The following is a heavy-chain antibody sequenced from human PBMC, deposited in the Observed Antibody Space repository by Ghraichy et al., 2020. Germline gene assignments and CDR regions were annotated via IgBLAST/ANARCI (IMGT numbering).Heavy chain of an antibody. V-gene: IGHV3-23*01. D-gene: IGHD3-16*01. CDR2: ISEGDGIT. J-gene: IGHJ4*02. CDR1: GFSFSSYA. Sequence: GESLNISCGASGFSFSSYAMTWARQAPGKGLEYVSSISEGDGITYYSDSVKGRFTISRDNSKNTLYLQLNSLRAEDTAVYYCAKWGLGRRPGLDYWGQGTLVTVSS. CDR3: AKWGLGRRPGLDY.